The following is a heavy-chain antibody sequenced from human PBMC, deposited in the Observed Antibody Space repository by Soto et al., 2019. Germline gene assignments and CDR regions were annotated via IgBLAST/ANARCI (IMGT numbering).Heavy chain of an antibody. CDR3: ARDAYGTAGQGGAFDI. CDR1: GFTYGHFG. Sequence: QVPLVESGGGVVQPGRSLRLSCATSGFTYGHFGMHWARQAPGKGLEWVAVIWHDGSKKLYADSVKGRFTISRDDSKKTLDLQMNSLRVEDTAVYYCARDAYGTAGQGGAFDIWGQGTVVIVSS. J-gene: IGHJ3*02. V-gene: IGHV3-33*01. CDR2: IWHDGSKK. D-gene: IGHD3-10*01.